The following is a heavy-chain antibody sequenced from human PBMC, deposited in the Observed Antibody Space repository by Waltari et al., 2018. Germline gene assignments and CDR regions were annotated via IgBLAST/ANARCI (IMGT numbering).Heavy chain of an antibody. CDR1: GGSFSSSSYY. CDR3: ARQGYCSSTTCSASFDY. J-gene: IGHJ4*02. D-gene: IGHD2-2*01. CDR2: IYYTGST. V-gene: IGHV4-39*01. Sequence: QLQLQESGPGLVKPSETLSLTCTVSGGSFSSSSYYWGWLRQPPGKGLEWIGSIYYTGSTYYNPSLKSRVTISIDTSKNHFSLKLNSVTAADTAVYYCARQGYCSSTTCSASFDYWGQGTLVTVSS.